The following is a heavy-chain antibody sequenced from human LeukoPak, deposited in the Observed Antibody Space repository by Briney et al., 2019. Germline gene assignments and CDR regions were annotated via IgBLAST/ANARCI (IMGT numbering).Heavy chain of an antibody. V-gene: IGHV3-30-3*01. CDR1: GFTFTSYA. CDR2: ISYVGSNK. CDR3: AIGRMDV. J-gene: IGHJ6*02. Sequence: GRALRHSCAPPGFTFTSYAIHWVRQAPGTGLEWVAVISYVGSNKYYADSVKGRFPNSRENSKNTLYLQMNSLRAEDTAVYYCAIGRMDVWGQGTTVSVSS.